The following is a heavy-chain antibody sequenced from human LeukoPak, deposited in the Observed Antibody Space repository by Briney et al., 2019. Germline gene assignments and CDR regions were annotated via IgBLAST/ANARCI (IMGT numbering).Heavy chain of an antibody. V-gene: IGHV3-30*02. J-gene: IGHJ4*02. CDR2: IRHDGSNK. D-gene: IGHD2-2*01. CDR1: GFTFSSYG. CDR3: DCSSNNCYAAGDY. Sequence: PGGSLRLSCAASGFTFSSYGMHWVRQAPGKGLEWVAFIRHDGSNKYYADSVKGRFTISRDNSKNTLYLQMNSLRAEDTAIYYCDCSSNNCYAAGDYWGQGTLVTVSS.